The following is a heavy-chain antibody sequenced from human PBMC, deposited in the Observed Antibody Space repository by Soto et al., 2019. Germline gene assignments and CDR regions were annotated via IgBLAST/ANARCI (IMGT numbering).Heavy chain of an antibody. CDR1: GFTFSSYS. CDR2: ISSSSSTI. J-gene: IGHJ4*02. Sequence: GGSLRLSCAASGFTFSSYSMNWVRQAPGKGLEWVSYISSSSSTIYYADSVKGRFTISRDNAKNSLYLQMNSLRAEDTAVYYCAREGSYYDFWSGHDYWGQGTLVTVSS. D-gene: IGHD3-3*01. CDR3: AREGSYYDFWSGHDY. V-gene: IGHV3-48*01.